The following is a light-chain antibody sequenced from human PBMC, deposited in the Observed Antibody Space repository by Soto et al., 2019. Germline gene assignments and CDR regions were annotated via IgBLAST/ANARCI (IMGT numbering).Light chain of an antibody. CDR2: DVS. CDR1: SSDVDGYNY. Sequence: QSALTQPRSMSGSPGQSVTISCTGTSSDVDGYNYVSWYQQYPGKAPKLMIYDVSKRPSGVPDRFSGSKSGNTASLTISGLQAEDEADYYCYSYAGSRALFGGGTKLTVL. V-gene: IGLV2-11*01. CDR3: YSYAGSRAL. J-gene: IGLJ2*01.